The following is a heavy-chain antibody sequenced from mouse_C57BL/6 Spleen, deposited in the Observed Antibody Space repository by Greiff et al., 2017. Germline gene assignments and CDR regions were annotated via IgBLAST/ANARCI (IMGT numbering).Heavy chain of an antibody. CDR2: IWRGGSK. V-gene: IGHV2-2*01. CDR3: ARKDYYAMDY. Sequence: VQLQQSGPGLVQPSPSLSISCTVSGFSLTSYGVHWVRQSPGKGLEWLGVIWRGGSKDYNAAFISSLSISKDNSKSQVFCKMNSLQADDTAIYYCARKDYYAMDYWGQGTSVTVSS. CDR1: GFSLTSYG. J-gene: IGHJ4*01.